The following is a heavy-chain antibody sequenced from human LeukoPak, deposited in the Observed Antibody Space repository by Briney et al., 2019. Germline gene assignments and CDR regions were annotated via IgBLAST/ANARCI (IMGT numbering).Heavy chain of an antibody. Sequence: SQTLSLTCTVSGGSISSGGYYWSWIRQHPGKGLEWIGYIYYSGSTYYNPSLKSRVTISVDTSKNQFSLKLSSVTAADTAVYYCARFGYCSSTSCYTEDNWFDPWGLGTLVTVSS. CDR2: IYYSGST. D-gene: IGHD2-2*02. CDR3: ARFGYCSSTSCYTEDNWFDP. CDR1: GGSISSGGYY. J-gene: IGHJ5*02. V-gene: IGHV4-31*03.